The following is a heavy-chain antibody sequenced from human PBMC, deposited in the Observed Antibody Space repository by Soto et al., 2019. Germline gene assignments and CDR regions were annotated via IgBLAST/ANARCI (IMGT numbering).Heavy chain of an antibody. D-gene: IGHD3-10*01. Sequence: GESLKISCAASGFTFSSYGMHWVRQAPGKGLEWVAVISYDGSNKYHADSVKGRFTISRDNSKNTLYLQMNSLRAEDTAVYYCAKDPTGGPYYYYGMDVWRQGTTVTVSS. J-gene: IGHJ6*02. CDR2: ISYDGSNK. CDR1: GFTFSSYG. CDR3: AKDPTGGPYYYYGMDV. V-gene: IGHV3-30*18.